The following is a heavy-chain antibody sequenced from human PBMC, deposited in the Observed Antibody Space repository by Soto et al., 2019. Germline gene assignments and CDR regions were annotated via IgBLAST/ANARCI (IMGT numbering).Heavy chain of an antibody. CDR3: ARGKRDGYKYHFDY. J-gene: IGHJ4*02. CDR1: GEFTRRS. CDR2: ISLVGTT. V-gene: IGHV4-4*02. D-gene: IGHD2-21*01. Sequence: SETLSLTCGVCGEFTRRSWVRQPPGKVLEEIGEISLVGTTDSNPSLRSRVIISVDRSKNQFSLNMRSKSAADTAVHYCARGKRDGYKYHFDYWGQGNLVTVSS.